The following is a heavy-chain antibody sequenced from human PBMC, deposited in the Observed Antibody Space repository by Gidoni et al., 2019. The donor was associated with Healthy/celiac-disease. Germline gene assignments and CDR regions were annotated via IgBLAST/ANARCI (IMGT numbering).Heavy chain of an antibody. J-gene: IGHJ6*03. D-gene: IGHD6-13*01. CDR1: GYTFTSYD. V-gene: IGHV1-8*01. CDR2: MNPNSGNT. Sequence: QVQLVQSGAEVKKPGASVKVSCKASGYTFTSYDINWVRQATGQGLEWMGWMNPNSGNTGYAQKFQGRVTMTRNTSISTAYMELSSLRSEDTAVYYCARSESSSWPHYYYYYYYMDVWGKGTTVTVSS. CDR3: ARSESSSWPHYYYYYYYMDV.